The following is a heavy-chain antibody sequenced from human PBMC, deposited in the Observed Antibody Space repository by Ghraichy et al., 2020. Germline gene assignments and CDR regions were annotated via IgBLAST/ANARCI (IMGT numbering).Heavy chain of an antibody. V-gene: IGHV3-23*01. J-gene: IGHJ4*02. Sequence: GGSLRLSCAASGFTFSSYAMSWVRQAPGKGLEWVSAISGSGGSTYYADSVKGRFTISRDNSKNTLYLQMNSLRAEDTAVYYCAKADIVVVPAAITPQFDYWGQGTLVTVSS. CDR2: ISGSGGST. CDR1: GFTFSSYA. CDR3: AKADIVVVPAAITPQFDY. D-gene: IGHD2-2*02.